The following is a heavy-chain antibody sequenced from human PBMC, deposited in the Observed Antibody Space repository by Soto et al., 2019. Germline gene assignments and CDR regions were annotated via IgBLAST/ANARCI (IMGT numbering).Heavy chain of an antibody. CDR1: GFTFSSYA. CDR2: ISGSGGST. V-gene: IGHV3-23*01. CDR3: PKRMGYCSGGSCRYYFDY. J-gene: IGHJ4*02. D-gene: IGHD2-15*01. Sequence: GGSLRLSCAASGFTFSSYAMSWVRQAPGKGLEWVSAISGSGGSTYYADSVKGRFTISRDNSKNTLYLQMNSLRAEDTAVYYCPKRMGYCSGGSCRYYFDYWGQGTLDTVSS.